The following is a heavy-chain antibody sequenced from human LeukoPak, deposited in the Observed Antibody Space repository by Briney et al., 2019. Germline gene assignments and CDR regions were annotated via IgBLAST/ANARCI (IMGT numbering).Heavy chain of an antibody. J-gene: IGHJ3*02. Sequence: GGSLRLSCAASGFTFSDYYMSWIRQAPGKGLEWVSYISSSSSTIYYADSVKGRFTISRDNAKNSLYLQMNSLRAEDTAVYYCARDQPDIVVVVAAQSGDAFDIWGQGTMVTVSS. V-gene: IGHV3-11*04. CDR3: ARDQPDIVVVVAAQSGDAFDI. CDR1: GFTFSDYY. CDR2: ISSSSSTI. D-gene: IGHD2-15*01.